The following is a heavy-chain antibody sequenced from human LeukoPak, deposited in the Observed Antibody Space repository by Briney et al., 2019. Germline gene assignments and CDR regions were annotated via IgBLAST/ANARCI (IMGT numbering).Heavy chain of an antibody. CDR1: GVTLSNYG. V-gene: IGHV3-23*01. D-gene: IGHD3-22*01. CDR3: AKRGVVIRVILVGFHKEAYYFDS. Sequence: GGSLRLSCRVSGVTLSNYGMSWVRQAPGKGLEWVAGISGSGGSTNYADSVKGRFTISRDNPKNTLYLQMTSLRVEDTAVYFCAKRGVVIRVILVGFHKEAYYFDSWGQGALVTVSS. J-gene: IGHJ4*02. CDR2: ISGSGGST.